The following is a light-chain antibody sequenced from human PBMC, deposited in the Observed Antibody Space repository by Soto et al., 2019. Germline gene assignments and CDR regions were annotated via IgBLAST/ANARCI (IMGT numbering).Light chain of an antibody. Sequence: EVLWTQSPATLSLSPGETATLFCRASQSVTTYLAWYQQKPVQPPRLLIYDASNRATGIPDRFSGSGSGTDFTLTLSSLEPEDFAVYYCQQRSNWPPAITFGQGTRLEI. CDR2: DAS. CDR1: QSVTTY. CDR3: QQRSNWPPAIT. V-gene: IGKV3-11*01. J-gene: IGKJ5*01.